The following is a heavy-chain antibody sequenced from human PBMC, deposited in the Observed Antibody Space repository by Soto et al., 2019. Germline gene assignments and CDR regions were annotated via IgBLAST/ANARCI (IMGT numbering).Heavy chain of an antibody. Sequence: SETLSLTCTVSGGSISSGGYYWSWIRQHPGKGLEWIGYIYYSGSTYYNPSLKSRVTISVDTSKNQFSLKLSSVTAADTAVYDCARKFTVTTGFDYWGQGNLVTVSS. D-gene: IGHD4-4*01. CDR1: GGSISSGGYY. V-gene: IGHV4-31*03. J-gene: IGHJ4*02. CDR3: ARKFTVTTGFDY. CDR2: IYYSGST.